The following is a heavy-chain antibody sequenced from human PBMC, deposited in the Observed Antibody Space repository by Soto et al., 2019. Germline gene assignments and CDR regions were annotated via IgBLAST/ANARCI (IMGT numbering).Heavy chain of an antibody. CDR2: IYYSGST. D-gene: IGHD3-22*01. CDR3: ARTSYDSSGTAADP. CDR1: GGSISSGGYY. V-gene: IGHV4-31*03. Sequence: SETLSLTCTVSGGSISSGGYYWSWIRQHPGKGLEWIGYIYYSGSTYYNPSLKSRVTISVDTSRNQFSLKLSSVTAADTAVYYCARTSYDSSGTAADPWGQGTLVTVSS. J-gene: IGHJ5*02.